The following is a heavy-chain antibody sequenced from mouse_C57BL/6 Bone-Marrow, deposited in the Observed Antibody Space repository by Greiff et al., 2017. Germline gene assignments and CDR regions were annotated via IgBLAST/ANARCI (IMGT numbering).Heavy chain of an antibody. CDR3: ARDHSNYYAMDY. J-gene: IGHJ4*01. CDR2: ISDGGSYT. D-gene: IGHD2-5*01. Sequence: EVQLVESGGGLVKPGGSLKLSCAASGFTFSSYAMSWVRQTPEKRLEWVATISDGGSYTYYPDNVKGRFTISRDNAENNLYLQMSHLKSEDTAMYYCARDHSNYYAMDYWGQGTSVTVSS. CDR1: GFTFSSYA. V-gene: IGHV5-4*01.